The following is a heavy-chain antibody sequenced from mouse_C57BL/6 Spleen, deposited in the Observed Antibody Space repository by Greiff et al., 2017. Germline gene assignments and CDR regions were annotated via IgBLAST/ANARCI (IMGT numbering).Heavy chain of an antibody. Sequence: VQLQQSGPELVKPGASVKISCKASGYSFTGYYMNWVKQSPEKGLEWIGEINPSTGGTTYNQKFKAKATLTVDKSSSTAYMQLKSLTSEDSAVYYCARTGYYAMDYWGQGTSVTVSS. V-gene: IGHV1-42*01. CDR2: INPSTGGT. J-gene: IGHJ4*01. CDR1: GYSFTGYY. CDR3: ARTGYYAMDY.